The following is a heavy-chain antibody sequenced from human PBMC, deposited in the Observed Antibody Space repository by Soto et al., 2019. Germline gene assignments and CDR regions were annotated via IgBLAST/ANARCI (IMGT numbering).Heavy chain of an antibody. Sequence: SETLSLTSPVSGINISSSSYYWGWIRQPPGKGLEWIGSIYYSGSTYYNPSLKSRVTISVDTSKNQFSLKLSSVTAADTAVYYCARHDWAKPFDYWGQGTLVTVSS. CDR3: ARHDWAKPFDY. CDR2: IYYSGST. V-gene: IGHV4-39*01. CDR1: GINISSSSYY. D-gene: IGHD3-9*01. J-gene: IGHJ4*02.